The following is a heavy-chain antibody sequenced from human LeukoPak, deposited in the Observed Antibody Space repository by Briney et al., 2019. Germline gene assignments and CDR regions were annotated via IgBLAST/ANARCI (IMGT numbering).Heavy chain of an antibody. V-gene: IGHV1-2*02. CDR2: INPNSGGT. CDR3: ARGRQYCSGGSCYFYYNYGMDV. CDR1: GYTFTSYG. Sequence: ASVKVSCKASGYTFTSYGISWVRQAPGQGLEWMGWINPNSGGTDYAQKFQGRVTMTRDTSISTVNMELRRLRSDDTAVYYCARGRQYCSGGSCYFYYNYGMDVWGQGTTVTVSS. D-gene: IGHD2-15*01. J-gene: IGHJ6*02.